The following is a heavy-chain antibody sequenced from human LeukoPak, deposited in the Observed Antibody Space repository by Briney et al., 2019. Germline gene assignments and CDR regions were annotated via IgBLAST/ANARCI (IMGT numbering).Heavy chain of an antibody. CDR1: GYTFTSYD. V-gene: IGHV1-8*01. CDR2: MNPNSGNT. D-gene: IGHD1-26*01. CDR3: ARSRRGGSKYYFDY. Sequence: ASVKVSRKASGYTFTSYDINWVRQATGQGLEWMGWMNPNSGNTGYAQKFQGRVTMTRNTSISTAYMELSSLRSEDTAVYYCARSRRGGSKYYFDYWGQGTLVTVSS. J-gene: IGHJ4*02.